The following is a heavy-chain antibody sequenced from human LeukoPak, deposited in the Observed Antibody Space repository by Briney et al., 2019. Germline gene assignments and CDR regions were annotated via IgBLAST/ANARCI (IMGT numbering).Heavy chain of an antibody. J-gene: IGHJ4*02. CDR3: ARDKSSEDYDSLDY. V-gene: IGHV3-30*04. Sequence: GGSLRLSCAASGFTFSSYAMHWVRQAPGKGLEWVAVISYDGSNKYYADSVKGRFTISRDNSKNTLYLQMNSLRAEDTAVYYCARDKSSEDYDSLDYWGQGTLVTVSS. D-gene: IGHD3-22*01. CDR1: GFTFSSYA. CDR2: ISYDGSNK.